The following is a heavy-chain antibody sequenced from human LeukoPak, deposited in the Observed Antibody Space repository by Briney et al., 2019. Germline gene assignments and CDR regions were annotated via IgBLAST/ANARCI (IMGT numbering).Heavy chain of an antibody. CDR3: ARGVGYCSSTSCYPTHFDY. CDR1: GFTFSSYA. J-gene: IGHJ4*02. V-gene: IGHV3-23*01. Sequence: PRGSLRLSSAASGFTFSSYAMSSVRQAPGKGVEWVSAISGSGGSTYYADSVKGRFTISRDNSKNTLYLQMISLRAEDTAVYYCARGVGYCSSTSCYPTHFDYWGQGTLVTVSS. D-gene: IGHD2-2*01. CDR2: ISGSGGST.